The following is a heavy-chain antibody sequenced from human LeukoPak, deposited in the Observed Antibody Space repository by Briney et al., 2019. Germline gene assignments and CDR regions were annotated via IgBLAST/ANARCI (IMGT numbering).Heavy chain of an antibody. CDR3: ARDVSVSGMDV. CDR1: GFTFTDYW. V-gene: IGHV3-7*01. CDR2: IKRDGSEK. Sequence: GGSLRLSCAASGFTFTDYWMSWVRQASGKGLEWVANIKRDGSEKYYVDSVKGRFTISRDNPKKSVYLQMNSLRAEDTAIYYCARDVSVSGMDVWGQGTTVIVSS. J-gene: IGHJ6*02. D-gene: IGHD5/OR15-5a*01.